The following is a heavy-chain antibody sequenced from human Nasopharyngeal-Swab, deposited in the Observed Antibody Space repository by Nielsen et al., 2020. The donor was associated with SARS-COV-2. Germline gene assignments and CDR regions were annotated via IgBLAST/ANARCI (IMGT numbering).Heavy chain of an antibody. V-gene: IGHV3-33*01. D-gene: IGHD5-18*01. CDR2: IWYDGSNK. CDR3: ARDGGGIQLWLDEIYYFDY. Sequence: GGSLRLSCAASGFTFSSYGMHWVRQAPGKGLEGVAVIWYDGSNKYYADSVKGRFTISRDNSKNTLYLQMNSLRAEDTAVYYCARDGGGIQLWLDEIYYFDYWGQGTLVTVSS. CDR1: GFTFSSYG. J-gene: IGHJ4*02.